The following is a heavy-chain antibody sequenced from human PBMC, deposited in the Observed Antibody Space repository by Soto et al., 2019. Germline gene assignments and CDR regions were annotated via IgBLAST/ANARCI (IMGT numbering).Heavy chain of an antibody. CDR1: GGSISSYY. J-gene: IGHJ1*01. CDR3: ARALRARYFQH. V-gene: IGHV4-59*01. Sequence: QVQLQESGPGLVKPSETLSLTCTVSGGSISSYYWSWIRQPPGKGLEWIGYIYYSGSTNYNPSLKSRVTISVDTSKNQFSLKLSSVTAADTAVYYCARALRARYFQHWGQGTLVTVSS. CDR2: IYYSGST.